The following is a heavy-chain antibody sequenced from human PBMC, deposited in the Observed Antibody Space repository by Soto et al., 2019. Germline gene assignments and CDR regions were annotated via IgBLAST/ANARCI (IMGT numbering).Heavy chain of an antibody. J-gene: IGHJ6*02. CDR3: ARGVVGSQLPYYYGMDV. Sequence: ASVKVSCKASGYTFTSYYMHWVRQAPGQGLEWMGIINPSGGSTSYAQKFQGRVTMTRDTSTSTVYMELSSLRSEDTALYYCARGVVGSQLPYYYGMDVWGQGATVTVSS. D-gene: IGHD1-26*01. CDR1: GYTFTSYY. V-gene: IGHV1-46*01. CDR2: INPSGGST.